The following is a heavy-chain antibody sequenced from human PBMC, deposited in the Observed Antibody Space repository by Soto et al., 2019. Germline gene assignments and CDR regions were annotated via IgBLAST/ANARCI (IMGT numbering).Heavy chain of an antibody. CDR1: GGTFSDYA. CDR3: ARDRIQLRLGKYSFNGMDV. Sequence: QVQLVQSGAEMRKPGSLLRVSCKASGGTFSDYAFSWVRQAPGQGLEWMGGIVPRFGSPNYAQKFGGRLTITADMSSSTVYMELSGLRSDDTAVYFCARDRIQLRLGKYSFNGMDVWGQGTTITVSS. V-gene: IGHV1-69*06. D-gene: IGHD3-16*01. CDR2: IVPRFGSP. J-gene: IGHJ6*02.